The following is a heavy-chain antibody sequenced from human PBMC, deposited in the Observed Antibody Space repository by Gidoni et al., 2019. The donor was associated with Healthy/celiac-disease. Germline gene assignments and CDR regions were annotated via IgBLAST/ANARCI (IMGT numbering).Heavy chain of an antibody. J-gene: IGHJ4*02. V-gene: IGHV1-46*01. CDR1: GYTFTSYY. CDR2: TNPSGGST. CDR3: ARTGYSSGWYDY. Sequence: QVQLVQSGAEVKKPGASVKVSCKASGYTFTSYYMHWVQQAPGEGLEWMGITNPSGGSTSYAQKFQGRVTMTRNTSTSTVYMELSSLRSEDTAVYYCARTGYSSGWYDYWGQGTLVTVSS. D-gene: IGHD6-19*01.